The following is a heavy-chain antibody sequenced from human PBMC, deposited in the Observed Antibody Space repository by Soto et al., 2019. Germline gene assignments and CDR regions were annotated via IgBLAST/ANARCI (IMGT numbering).Heavy chain of an antibody. V-gene: IGHV4-30-4*08. CDR2: IYYSGST. Sequence: PSETLSLTCAVSGGSISSGGYSWSWIRQPPGKGLEWIGYIYYSGSTYYNPSLKSRVTISVDTSKNQFSLKLSSVTAADTAVYYCARDRRLYGGNSGAREFDYWGQGTLVTVSS. CDR1: GGSISSGGYS. J-gene: IGHJ4*02. D-gene: IGHD2-21*02. CDR3: ARDRRLYGGNSGAREFDY.